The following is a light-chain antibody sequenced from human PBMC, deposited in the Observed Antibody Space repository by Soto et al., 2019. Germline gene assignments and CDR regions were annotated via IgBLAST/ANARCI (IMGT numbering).Light chain of an antibody. CDR2: AAS. Sequence: DIQLTQSPSFLSASVGDRVTVTCRASQGINSYLAWYQQKPGKAPKLLIYAASTLQSGVPSRFSGSGSGTDFTLTISSLQPEDFATYYCQQLTSYPRLTFGGGTKVDIK. V-gene: IGKV1-9*01. J-gene: IGKJ4*01. CDR1: QGINSY. CDR3: QQLTSYPRLT.